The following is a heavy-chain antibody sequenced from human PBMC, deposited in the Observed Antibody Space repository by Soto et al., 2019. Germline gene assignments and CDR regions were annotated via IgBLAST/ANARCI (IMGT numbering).Heavy chain of an antibody. CDR1: GYSFTSYG. Sequence: QIQLVQSGAEVKKPGASVKVSCKASGYSFTSYGITWVRRAPGRGLEWMGWINPYNSNTNFEERVQDRVTLTTDSSTTTVYMDLRGLTSDDTAVYYCARGGGGDPLDYWGQGTPVTVSS. CDR2: INPYNSNT. D-gene: IGHD2-21*02. J-gene: IGHJ4*02. V-gene: IGHV1-18*01. CDR3: ARGGGGDPLDY.